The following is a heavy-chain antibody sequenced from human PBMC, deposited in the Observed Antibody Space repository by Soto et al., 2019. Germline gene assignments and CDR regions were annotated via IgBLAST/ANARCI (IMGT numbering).Heavy chain of an antibody. CDR3: ARRGTPARGGTWFDP. CDR1: GFAFSSHG. Sequence: QVQLVESGGGVVQPGRSLRLSCAASGFAFSSHGIHWVRQAPGKGLEWVAVIPYDGNNKYYADSVKGRFTISRDNSKNTVYPQMTSLRAEDTAVYYRARRGTPARGGTWFDPWVEGTMVIVSS. CDR2: IPYDGNNK. J-gene: IGHJ5*02. V-gene: IGHV3-30*03. D-gene: IGHD2-15*01.